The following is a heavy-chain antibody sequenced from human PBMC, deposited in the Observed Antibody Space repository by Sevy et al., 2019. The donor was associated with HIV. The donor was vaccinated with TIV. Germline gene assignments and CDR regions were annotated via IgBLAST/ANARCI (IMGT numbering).Heavy chain of an antibody. CDR2: MNSNSGDT. CDR3: ARGGEDFWRRVDY. CDR1: GYTFSNYD. V-gene: IGHV1-8*01. Sequence: ASVKVSCKASGYTFSNYDIAWVRQAPGQGLEWMGWMNSNSGDTGYAQKFQGRVTMTRNTSISTAYMELSSLRSEDTAVYFCARGGEDFWRRVDYWGQGTLVTVSS. D-gene: IGHD3-3*01. J-gene: IGHJ4*02.